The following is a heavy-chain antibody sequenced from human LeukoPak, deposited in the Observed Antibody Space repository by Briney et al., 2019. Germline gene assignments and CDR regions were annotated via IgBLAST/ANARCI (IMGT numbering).Heavy chain of an antibody. J-gene: IGHJ6*02. Sequence: SETLSLTCTVSGGSISSYYWSWIRQPPGKGLEWIGYIYYSGSTNYNPSLKSRVTILVDTSKNQFSLKLSSVTAADTAVYYCARDGERRSGYAVYGMDVWGQGTTVTVSS. CDR3: ARDGERRSGYAVYGMDV. V-gene: IGHV4-59*01. D-gene: IGHD5-12*01. CDR1: GGSISSYY. CDR2: IYYSGST.